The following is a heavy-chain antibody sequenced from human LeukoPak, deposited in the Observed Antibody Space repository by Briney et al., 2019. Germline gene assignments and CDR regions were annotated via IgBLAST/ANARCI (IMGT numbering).Heavy chain of an antibody. V-gene: IGHV4-61*02. CDR2: IYTSGST. D-gene: IGHD6-13*01. J-gene: IGHJ4*02. Sequence: SETLSLTCTVSGGSISSGSYYWSWIRQPAGKGLEWIGRIYTSGSTHYNPSLKSRVTISVDTSKNQFSLKLSSVTAADTAVYYCARRPRSWLYSSSWSFDYWGQGTLVTVSS. CDR1: GGSISSGSYY. CDR3: ARRPRSWLYSSSWSFDY.